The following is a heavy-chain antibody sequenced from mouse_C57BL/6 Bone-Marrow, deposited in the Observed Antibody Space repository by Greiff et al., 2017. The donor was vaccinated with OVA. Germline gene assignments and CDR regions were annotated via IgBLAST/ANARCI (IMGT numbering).Heavy chain of an antibody. CDR1: GFNIKDDY. Sequence: EVKLMESGAELVRPGASVKLSCTASGFNIKDDYMHWVKQRPEQGLEWIGWIDPENGDTEYASKFQGKATITADTSSNTAYLQLSSLTSEDTAVYYCTTDDGLAWFAYWGQGTLVTVSA. D-gene: IGHD2-3*01. CDR3: TTDDGLAWFAY. CDR2: IDPENGDT. J-gene: IGHJ3*01. V-gene: IGHV14-4*01.